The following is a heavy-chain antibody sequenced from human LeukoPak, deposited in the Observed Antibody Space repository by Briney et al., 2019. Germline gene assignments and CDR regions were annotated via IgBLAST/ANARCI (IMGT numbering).Heavy chain of an antibody. CDR3: AKDSTVTYDY. D-gene: IGHD4-17*01. Sequence: TGGSLRLSCAASRFTFSSYAMSWVRQAPGKGLEWVSAISGSGGSTYYADSVKGRFTISRDNSKNTLYLQINSLRAEDTAVYYCAKDSTVTYDYWGQGTLVTVSS. CDR2: ISGSGGST. CDR1: RFTFSSYA. J-gene: IGHJ4*02. V-gene: IGHV3-23*01.